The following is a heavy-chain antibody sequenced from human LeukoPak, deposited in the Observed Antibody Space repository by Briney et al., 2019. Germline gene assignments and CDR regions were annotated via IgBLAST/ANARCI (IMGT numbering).Heavy chain of an antibody. CDR3: ARVSLRIAARGLRFDP. V-gene: IGHV3-48*04. D-gene: IGHD6-6*01. CDR1: GFTFSTNS. CDR2: ISSTGGTI. J-gene: IGHJ5*02. Sequence: PGGSLRLSCAASGFTFSTNSMNWVRQAPGKGLEWVSYISSTGGTIYYADSMKGRFTISRDNAKNSLYLQMNSLRVEDTAVYYCARVSLRIAARGLRFDPWGQGTLVTVSS.